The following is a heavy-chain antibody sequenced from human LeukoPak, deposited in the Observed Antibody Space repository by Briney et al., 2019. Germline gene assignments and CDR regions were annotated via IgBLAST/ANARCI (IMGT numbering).Heavy chain of an antibody. CDR3: ARITGAVAGTGYFDL. CDR1: GGTFSSQA. V-gene: IGHV1-69*04. CDR2: TIPNLGIS. Sequence: GASVKVSCKASGGTFSSQAISWVRQAPGQGLEWMGRTIPNLGISHYAQKFQGRVTITADKSTSTAYMELSSLRSEDTAVYYCARITGAVAGTGYFDLWGRGTLVTVSS. J-gene: IGHJ2*01. D-gene: IGHD6-19*01.